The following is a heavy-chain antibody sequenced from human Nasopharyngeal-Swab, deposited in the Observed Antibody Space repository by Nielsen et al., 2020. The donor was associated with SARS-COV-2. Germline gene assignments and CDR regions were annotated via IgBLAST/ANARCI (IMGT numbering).Heavy chain of an antibody. CDR2: IYYSGST. CDR3: ARDAAGYCRSTSCYAGTGMDV. D-gene: IGHD2-2*01. Sequence: WIRQPPGKGPEWIGYIYYSGSTYYNPSLKSRVTISVDTSKNQFSLKLSSVTAADTAVYYCARDAAGYCRSTSCYAGTGMDVWGQGTTVTVSS. J-gene: IGHJ6*02. V-gene: IGHV4-30-4*01.